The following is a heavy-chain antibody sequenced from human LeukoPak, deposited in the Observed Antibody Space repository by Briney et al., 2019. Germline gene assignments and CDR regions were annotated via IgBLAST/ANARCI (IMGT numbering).Heavy chain of an antibody. J-gene: IGHJ4*02. CDR2: MSWNSGSI. CDR3: AKDIAVWGSYASHFDY. Sequence: GASLRLSCAASGFTFDDYAMHWVRQATGQGLEWISCMSWNSGSIGYADSVKGRFTISRDNAKTALYLQMNSLRAEDTALYYCAKDIAVWGSYASHFDYWGQGTLVTVSS. V-gene: IGHV3-9*01. CDR1: GFTFDDYA. D-gene: IGHD3-16*01.